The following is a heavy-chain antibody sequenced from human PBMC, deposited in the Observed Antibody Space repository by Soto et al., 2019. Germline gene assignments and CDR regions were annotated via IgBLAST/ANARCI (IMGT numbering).Heavy chain of an antibody. CDR2: ISGSGGST. D-gene: IGHD3-22*01. Sequence: EVQLLESGGGLVQPGGSLRLSCAASGFTFSSYAMSWVRQAPGEGLEWVSAISGSGGSTYYADSVKGRFTISRDNSKNTLYLQMNSLRAEDTAVYYCAKVHSIPYYYDSSGYYYSPFDYWGQGTLVTVSS. CDR3: AKVHSIPYYYDSSGYYYSPFDY. CDR1: GFTFSSYA. J-gene: IGHJ4*02. V-gene: IGHV3-23*01.